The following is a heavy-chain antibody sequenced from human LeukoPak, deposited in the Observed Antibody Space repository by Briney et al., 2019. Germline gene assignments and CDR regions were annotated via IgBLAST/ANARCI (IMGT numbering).Heavy chain of an antibody. J-gene: IGHJ4*02. Sequence: GGSLRLSCAASGFTFSGYAMSWVRQAPGKGLEWVSSISNSGGRTFYTDSVKGRFTISRDNSKVTLYLQMNSLRAEDTAVYYCAKSYNGYESKPDYWGQGTLVTVSS. CDR2: ISNSGGRT. CDR3: AKSYNGYESKPDY. D-gene: IGHD5-12*01. CDR1: GFTFSGYA. V-gene: IGHV3-23*01.